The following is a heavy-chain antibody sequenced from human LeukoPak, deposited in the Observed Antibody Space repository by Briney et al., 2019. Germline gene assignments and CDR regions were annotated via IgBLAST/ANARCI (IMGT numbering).Heavy chain of an antibody. J-gene: IGHJ4*02. Sequence: SETLSLTCTVSGGSISSGGYYWSWIRQHPGKGLEWIGYIYYSGSTYYNPSLKSRVTISVDTSKNQFSLRLSSVTAADTAVYYCARAPIGYCSGGSCPTNFDYWGQGTLVTVSS. CDR3: ARAPIGYCSGGSCPTNFDY. CDR2: IYYSGST. D-gene: IGHD2-15*01. CDR1: GGSISSGGYY. V-gene: IGHV4-31*03.